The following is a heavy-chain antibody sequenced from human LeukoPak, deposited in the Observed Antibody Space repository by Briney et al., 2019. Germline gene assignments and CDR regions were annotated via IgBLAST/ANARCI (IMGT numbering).Heavy chain of an antibody. CDR3: ARGGVGGPAFDI. Sequence: GASVKVSCKTSGYTFTSYDIDWVRQATGQGLEWMEWMNPNSGNTGHGQKFQGRVTMTRNTSISTAYMELSSLRSEDTAVYYCARGGVGGPAFDIWGQGTTVIVSS. J-gene: IGHJ3*02. D-gene: IGHD1-26*01. V-gene: IGHV1-8*01. CDR2: MNPNSGNT. CDR1: GYTFTSYD.